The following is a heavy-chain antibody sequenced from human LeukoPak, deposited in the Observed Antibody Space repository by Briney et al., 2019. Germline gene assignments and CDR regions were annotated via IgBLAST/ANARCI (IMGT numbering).Heavy chain of an antibody. V-gene: IGHV3-48*03. CDR1: GFTFSSYE. CDR2: ISDIGTTQ. D-gene: IGHD2-21*02. CDR3: ARDRSKVTAYDDALDI. Sequence: GGSLRLSCAASGFTFSSYELNWVRQAPGKGLEWGSYISDIGTTQHYAHSVKGRFTISRDNAKNSLYLQMNSLTAEDTAVYYCARDRSKVTAYDDALDIWGQGTMVIVSS. J-gene: IGHJ3*02.